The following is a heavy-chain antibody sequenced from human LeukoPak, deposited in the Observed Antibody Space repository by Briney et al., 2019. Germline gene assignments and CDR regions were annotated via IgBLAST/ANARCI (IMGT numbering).Heavy chain of an antibody. V-gene: IGHV3-33*01. CDR3: ARANGGSYYQGDFDY. Sequence: GGSLRLSCAASGFTFSSYGMHWVRQAPGKGLEWVAVIWYDGSNKYYADSVKGRFTISRDNSENMLYLQMNSLRAEDTAVYYCARANGGSYYQGDFDYWGQGTLVTVSS. CDR2: IWYDGSNK. J-gene: IGHJ4*02. CDR1: GFTFSSYG. D-gene: IGHD1-26*01.